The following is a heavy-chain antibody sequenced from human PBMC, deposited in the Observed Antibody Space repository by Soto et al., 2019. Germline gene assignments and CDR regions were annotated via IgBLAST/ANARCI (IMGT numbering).Heavy chain of an antibody. Sequence: QVQLQESGPGLGKPSGTLSLTCAVSGGSISSSHWWTWVRQSTGKGLEYIGEISHSGTSNSNPSLKSRVTLSVDKSKTQFSLTLTSVTAADTAVYYCARVVLTITRGAFDAWGQGTLGIVSS. CDR1: GGSISSSHW. J-gene: IGHJ3*01. V-gene: IGHV4-4*02. D-gene: IGHD3-9*01. CDR3: ARVVLTITRGAFDA. CDR2: ISHSGTS.